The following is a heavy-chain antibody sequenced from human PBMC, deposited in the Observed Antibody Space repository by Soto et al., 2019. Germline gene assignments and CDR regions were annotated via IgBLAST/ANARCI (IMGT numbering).Heavy chain of an antibody. D-gene: IGHD2-21*02. V-gene: IGHV4-59*01. CDR2: MYNTGRT. CDR3: ARDLWGYCGTDCYPLDV. Sequence: SETLSLPCTGSGGFISGDYWSWFRQPPGKGLEGIGYMYNTGRTVYTPSFKSRVTISVDTSKNQFSLKLNSVTAADTAVYYCARDLWGYCGTDCYPLDVWGQGTTVTVS. CDR1: GGFISGDY. J-gene: IGHJ6*02.